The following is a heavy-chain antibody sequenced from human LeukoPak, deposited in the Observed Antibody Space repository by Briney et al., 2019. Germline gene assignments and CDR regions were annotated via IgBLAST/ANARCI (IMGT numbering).Heavy chain of an antibody. CDR1: GGSISSYY. CDR3: ARDRCSSTTCYNTPNWFDP. Sequence: PSETLSLTCTVSGGSISSYYWSWIRQPPGKGLEWIGYIYYSGSTNYNPSLKSRVTISVDTSKNQFSLKLSSVTAADTAVYYCARDRCSSTTCYNTPNWFDPWGQGTLVIVSS. V-gene: IGHV4-59*01. CDR2: IYYSGST. D-gene: IGHD2-2*02. J-gene: IGHJ5*02.